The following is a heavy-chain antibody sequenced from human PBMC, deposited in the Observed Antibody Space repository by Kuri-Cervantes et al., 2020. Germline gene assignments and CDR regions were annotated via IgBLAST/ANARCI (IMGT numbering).Heavy chain of an antibody. V-gene: IGHV3-66*02. CDR2: IYSGGST. J-gene: IGHJ4*02. CDR1: GFTFSSSW. CDR3: ARDNGDGGYDY. D-gene: IGHD4-17*01. Sequence: GGSLRLSCAASGFTFSSSWMHWVRQAPGKGLEWVSVIYSGGSTYYADSVKGRFTISRDNSKNTLYLQMNSLRAEDTAVYYCARDNGDGGYDYWGQGTLVTVSS.